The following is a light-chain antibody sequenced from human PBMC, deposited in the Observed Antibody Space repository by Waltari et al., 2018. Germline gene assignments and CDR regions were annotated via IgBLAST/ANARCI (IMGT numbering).Light chain of an antibody. Sequence: DIQMTQSPSILSASVGDRVTITCRARQSIGNYLAWYQQKPGKAPKLLIFMASTLQREVPSRFSGSGSGTEFALTSSGLQADDFATYFCQHFNSYPFIFGRGTKLEIK. CDR3: QHFNSYPFI. CDR2: MAS. CDR1: QSIGNY. J-gene: IGKJ2*01. V-gene: IGKV1-5*03.